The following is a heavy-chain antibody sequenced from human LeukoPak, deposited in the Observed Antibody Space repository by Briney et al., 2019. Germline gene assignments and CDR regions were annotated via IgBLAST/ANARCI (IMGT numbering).Heavy chain of an antibody. V-gene: IGHV3-9*01. D-gene: IGHD5-12*01. J-gene: IGHJ4*02. CDR1: GFTFDDYA. CDR3: AKDQGGYEQNFDY. Sequence: GGSLRLSCAASGFTFDDYAMHWVRQAPGKGLEWVSGISWNSGSIGYADSVKGRFTISRDNAKNSLYLQMNSLRAEDTALYYCAKDQGGYEQNFDYWGQGTLVTVSS. CDR2: ISWNSGSI.